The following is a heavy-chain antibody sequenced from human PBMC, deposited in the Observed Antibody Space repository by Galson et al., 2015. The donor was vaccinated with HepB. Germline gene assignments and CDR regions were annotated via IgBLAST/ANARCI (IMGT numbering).Heavy chain of an antibody. J-gene: IGHJ6*03. D-gene: IGHD2-8*01. CDR1: GGTFSSYT. CDR3: ATGLGYCTNGVCYPNYYYYMDV. CDR2: IIPILGIA. V-gene: IGHV1-69*02. Sequence: SVKVSCKASGGTFSSYTISWVRQAPGQGLEWMGRIIPILGIANYAQKFQGRVTITADKSTSTAYMELSSLRSEDTAVYYCATGLGYCTNGVCYPNYYYYMDVWGKGTTVTVSS.